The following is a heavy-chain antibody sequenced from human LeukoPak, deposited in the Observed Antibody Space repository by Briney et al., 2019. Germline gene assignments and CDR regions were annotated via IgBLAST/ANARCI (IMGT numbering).Heavy chain of an antibody. CDR3: AREVFRIAVAGANWFDP. CDR2: IIPILGIA. Sequence: ASVKVSCKASGGTFSSYTISWVRQAPGQGLEWMGRIIPILGIANYAQKFQGRVTITADKSTSTAYIELSSVRSEDTAVYYCAREVFRIAVAGANWFDPWGQGTLVTVSS. D-gene: IGHD6-19*01. J-gene: IGHJ5*02. V-gene: IGHV1-69*04. CDR1: GGTFSSYT.